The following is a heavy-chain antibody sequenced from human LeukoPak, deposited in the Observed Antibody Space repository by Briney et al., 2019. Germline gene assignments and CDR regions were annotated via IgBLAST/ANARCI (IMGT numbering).Heavy chain of an antibody. CDR2: IRTKAYGVTT. D-gene: IGHD3-10*01. Sequence: GGSLRLSCTASGFTFGDYVMRWVRQAPGKGLEWVGFIRTKAYGVTTQYAASVKGRFTISRDDSINVAYLERNSLQTEDTAMYYCTRGLSYYASGSYLYWGQGTLVTVSS. CDR1: GFTFGDYV. CDR3: TRGLSYYASGSYLY. V-gene: IGHV3-49*04. J-gene: IGHJ4*02.